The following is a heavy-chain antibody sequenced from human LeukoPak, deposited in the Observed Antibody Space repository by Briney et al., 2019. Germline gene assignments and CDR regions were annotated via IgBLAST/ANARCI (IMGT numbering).Heavy chain of an antibody. CDR1: GGSISSYY. Sequence: SETLSLTCTVSGGSISSYYWSWIRQPPGKGLEWIGYIYYSGSTNYNPSLKSRVTISVDTSKNQFSLKLSSVTAADTAVYYRARRGSSGWYGGMIDYWGQGTLVTVSS. D-gene: IGHD6-19*01. V-gene: IGHV4-59*01. CDR3: ARRGSSGWYGGMIDY. J-gene: IGHJ4*02. CDR2: IYYSGST.